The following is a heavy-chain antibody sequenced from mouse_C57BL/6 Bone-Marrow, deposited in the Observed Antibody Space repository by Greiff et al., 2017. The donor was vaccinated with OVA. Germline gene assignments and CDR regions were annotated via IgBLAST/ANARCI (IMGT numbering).Heavy chain of an antibody. V-gene: IGHV1-55*01. CDR3: ARRLADY. CDR2: IYPGSGST. D-gene: IGHD3-2*02. Sequence: VQLQQSGAELVKPGASVKMSCKASGYTFTSYWITWVKQRPGQGLEWIGDIYPGSGSTNYNQKFKGKATLTVDQSSSTAYMQLNSLTSEDSAVYYCARRLADYWGQGTTLTVSS. CDR1: GYTFTSYW. J-gene: IGHJ2*01.